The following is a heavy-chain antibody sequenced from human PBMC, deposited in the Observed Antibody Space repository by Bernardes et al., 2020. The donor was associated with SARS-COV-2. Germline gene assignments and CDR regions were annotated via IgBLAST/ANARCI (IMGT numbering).Heavy chain of an antibody. J-gene: IGHJ5*02. V-gene: IGHV1-24*01. CDR2: FDPEDGET. CDR3: ATGPALVPAAREAWFDP. CDR1: GYTLTELS. Sequence: ASVKVSCKVSGYTLTELSMHWVRQAPGKGLEWMGGFDPEDGETIHAQKFQGRVTMTEDTSTDTAYMELSSLRSEDTAVYYCATGPALVPAAREAWFDPWGQGTLVTVSS. D-gene: IGHD2-2*01.